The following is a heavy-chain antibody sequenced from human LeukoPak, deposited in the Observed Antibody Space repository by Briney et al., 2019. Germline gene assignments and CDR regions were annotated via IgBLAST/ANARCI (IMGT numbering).Heavy chain of an antibody. CDR3: ASDALVAVAATPGASYFDY. J-gene: IGHJ4*02. CDR2: IWYDGSNK. D-gene: IGHD2-15*01. CDR1: GFTFSSYG. Sequence: GRSLRLSCAASGFTFSSYGMHWVRQAPGKGLEWVAVIWYDGSNKYYADSVKGRFTISRDNSKNTLYLQMNSLRAEDTAVYYCASDALVAVAATPGASYFDYWGQGTLVTVSS. V-gene: IGHV3-33*01.